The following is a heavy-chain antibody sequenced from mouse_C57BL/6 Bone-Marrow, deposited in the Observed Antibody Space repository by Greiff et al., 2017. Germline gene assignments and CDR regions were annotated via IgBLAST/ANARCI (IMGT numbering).Heavy chain of an antibody. D-gene: IGHD2-3*01. Sequence: VQLQQSGAELVRPGSSVKLSCKASGYTFTSYWMHWVKQRPIQGLEWIGNIDPSDSETHYNQKFKDKATLTVDKSSSTAYMQLSSLTSEDSAVYYCAKSRRLLPYFDYWGQGTTLTVSS. V-gene: IGHV1-52*01. CDR2: IDPSDSET. CDR3: AKSRRLLPYFDY. CDR1: GYTFTSYW. J-gene: IGHJ2*01.